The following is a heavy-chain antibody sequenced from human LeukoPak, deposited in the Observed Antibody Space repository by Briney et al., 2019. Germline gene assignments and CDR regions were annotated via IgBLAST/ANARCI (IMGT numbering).Heavy chain of an antibody. J-gene: IGHJ6*03. D-gene: IGHD5-12*01. V-gene: IGHV1-46*01. CDR1: GYTFTTHY. CDR3: ARGDSGYDHFYHMDV. Sequence: ASVKVSCKASGYTFTTHYMHWVRQAPGQGLEWMGLINPSGTTTNYAQKFRGRVTMTRDTSISTAYMELSRLIFDDTAVYYCARGDSGYDHFYHMDVWGKGTTVTISS. CDR2: INPSGTTT.